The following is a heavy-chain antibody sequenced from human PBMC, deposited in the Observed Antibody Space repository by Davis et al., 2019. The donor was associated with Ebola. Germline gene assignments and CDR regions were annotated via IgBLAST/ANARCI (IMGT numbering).Heavy chain of an antibody. Sequence: GESLKISCAASGFTFGSYAMGWVRQAPGKGLEWVSGISPTGGNTFYAASVEGRFTLSRDNSKSTLFLQMNSLRAEDTAVYYCVKDTSNIWFDVWGQGTLVTVSA. CDR3: VKDTSNIWFDV. D-gene: IGHD2/OR15-2a*01. J-gene: IGHJ3*01. V-gene: IGHV3-23*01. CDR1: GFTFGSYA. CDR2: ISPTGGNT.